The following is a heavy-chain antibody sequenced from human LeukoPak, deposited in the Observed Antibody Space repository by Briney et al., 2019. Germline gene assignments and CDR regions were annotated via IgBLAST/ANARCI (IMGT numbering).Heavy chain of an antibody. CDR1: GFTFNNYW. CDR2: INSDGST. V-gene: IGHV3-74*01. D-gene: IGHD2-15*01. Sequence: GGSLRLSCAASGFTFNNYWMHWVRQAPGKGLVWVSRINSDGSTSYADSVKGRFTISRDDAKNTLYLQMSSLRAEDTAVYYCARETFSSFSMDVWGKGTTVTVSS. CDR3: ARETFSSFSMDV. J-gene: IGHJ6*03.